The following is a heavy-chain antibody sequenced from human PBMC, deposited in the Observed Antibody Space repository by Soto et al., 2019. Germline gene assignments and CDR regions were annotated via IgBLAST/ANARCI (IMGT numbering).Heavy chain of an antibody. Sequence: SETLSLTCTVSGGSISSYYCSWIRQPPGKGLEWIGYIYYSGSTNYNPSLKSRVTISVDTSKNQFSLKLSSVTAADTAVYYCAREKLEEAGAFDIWGQGTMVTVSS. CDR1: GGSISSYY. CDR3: AREKLEEAGAFDI. D-gene: IGHD3-3*01. CDR2: IYYSGST. J-gene: IGHJ3*02. V-gene: IGHV4-59*01.